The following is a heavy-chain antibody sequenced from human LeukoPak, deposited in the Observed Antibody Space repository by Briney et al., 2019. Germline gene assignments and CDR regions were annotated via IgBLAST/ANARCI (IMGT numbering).Heavy chain of an antibody. Sequence: GGSLRLSCTASGFAFSNFGMHWVRQAPGKGLEWVAFIRYDGSNKYYADFVKGRFTISRDNSKNMLYLQLNSLTTEDTAIYYCAKDRACGQWNCQGSDYWGQGTLVTVSS. V-gene: IGHV3-30*02. J-gene: IGHJ4*02. D-gene: IGHD1-7*01. CDR1: GFAFSNFG. CDR2: IRYDGSNK. CDR3: AKDRACGQWNCQGSDY.